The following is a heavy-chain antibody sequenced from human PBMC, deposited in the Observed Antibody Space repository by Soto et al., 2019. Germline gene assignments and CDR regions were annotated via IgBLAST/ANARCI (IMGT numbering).Heavy chain of an antibody. J-gene: IGHJ6*02. V-gene: IGHV4-34*01. CDR3: ARARFAQWSQDYYGLDV. D-gene: IGHD3-3*01. CDR2: VNHSGSP. Sequence: QVHLQQWGPGLLKPSETLSLTCGVSGSLPVGSLSTYFWTWIRQTPGKGLEWIGEVNHSGSPNYSPYPKRRVTKSFDTSKKQAALNWTSVTAADTAVYYCARARFAQWSQDYYGLDVWGQGTKVAVSS. CDR1: GSLPVGSLSTYF.